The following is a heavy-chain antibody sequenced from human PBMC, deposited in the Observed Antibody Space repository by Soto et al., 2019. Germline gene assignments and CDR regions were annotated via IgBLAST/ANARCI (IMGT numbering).Heavy chain of an antibody. CDR1: GFNFSSYA. D-gene: IGHD3-10*01. CDR3: AKDGKMRTKVWFPAGYGMDV. V-gene: IGHV3-23*01. J-gene: IGHJ6*02. CDR2: ISVSGDNT. Sequence: GSLILSYAASGFNFSSYAVNWVRQAPGRGLQWISGISVSGDNTSYVESVRGRFTVYRDNSKNTLYLQMNNLRAEDTALYYCAKDGKMRTKVWFPAGYGMDVWGQGTTVTVSS.